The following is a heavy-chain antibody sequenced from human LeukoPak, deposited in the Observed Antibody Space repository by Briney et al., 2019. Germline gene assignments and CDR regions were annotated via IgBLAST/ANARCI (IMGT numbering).Heavy chain of an antibody. V-gene: IGHV3-7*01. D-gene: IGHD3-16*01. CDR3: VRDGGTGWYDP. CDR1: GFTISDYW. Sequence: PRGSLRLSCAASGFTISDYWMTWVRQAPGKGLEWVANIKQDASERTYVDSVKGRFTISRDNAKNSIFLQMNSLRVEDMATYYCVRDGGTGWYDPWGQGTLVSVSS. CDR2: IKQDASER. J-gene: IGHJ5*02.